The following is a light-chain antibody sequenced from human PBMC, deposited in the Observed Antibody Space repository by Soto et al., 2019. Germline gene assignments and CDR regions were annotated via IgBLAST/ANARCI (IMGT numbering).Light chain of an antibody. CDR2: EIS. CDR3: SSYTTSHPLV. V-gene: IGLV2-14*01. J-gene: IGLJ2*01. CDR1: SSDVGASDY. Sequence: SALTQPASVSESPGQSITISCTGTSSDVGASDYVSWYQQHPGKAPQLIIYEISNRPSGVSNRFSGSKSGNTASLTISGLQAEDESDYYCSSYTTSHPLVFGGGTKLTVL.